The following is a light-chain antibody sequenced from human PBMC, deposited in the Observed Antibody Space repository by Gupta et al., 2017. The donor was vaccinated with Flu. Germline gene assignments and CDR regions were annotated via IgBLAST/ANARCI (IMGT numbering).Light chain of an antibody. V-gene: IGLV1-51*02. J-gene: IGLJ3*02. CDR1: SSNMEKKY. CDR2: EKN. Sequence: KVTISCSGSSSNMEKKYVAWYQQLPGKAPKLLIYEKNKRPSGIPDRFSGSKSDTSDTLSINGLQTGDEAEYYCGTSDSRLSAVVFGGGTKLTVL. CDR3: GTSDSRLSAVV.